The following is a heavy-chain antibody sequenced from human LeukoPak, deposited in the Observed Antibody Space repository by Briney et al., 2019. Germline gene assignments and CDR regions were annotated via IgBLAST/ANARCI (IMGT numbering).Heavy chain of an antibody. CDR2: ISSSGSTI. V-gene: IGHV3-48*03. CDR1: GFTFSSYE. CDR3: ARDPAWLVSGSIY. Sequence: GGSLRLSCAASGFTFSSYEMNWVRQAPGKGLEWVSYISSSGSTIYYADSVKGRFTISRDNAKNSLYLQMNSLRAEDTAVYYCARDPAWLVSGSIYWGQGTLVTVSS. D-gene: IGHD6-6*01. J-gene: IGHJ4*02.